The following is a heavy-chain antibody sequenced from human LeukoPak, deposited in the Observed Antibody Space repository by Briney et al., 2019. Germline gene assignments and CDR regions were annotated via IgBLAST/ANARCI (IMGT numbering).Heavy chain of an antibody. CDR2: IYYSGST. Sequence: SETLSLTCAVYGGSFSGYYWSWIRQPPGKGLEWIGYIYYSGSTNYNPSLKSRVTISVDTSKNQFSLKLSSVTAADTAVYYCARLGFYDDHDYWGQGTLVTVSS. J-gene: IGHJ4*02. CDR3: ARLGFYDDHDY. CDR1: GGSFSGYY. V-gene: IGHV4-59*08. D-gene: IGHD5-12*01.